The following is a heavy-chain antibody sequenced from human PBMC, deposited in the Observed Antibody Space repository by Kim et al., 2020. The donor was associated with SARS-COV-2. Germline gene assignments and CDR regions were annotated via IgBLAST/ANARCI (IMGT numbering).Heavy chain of an antibody. V-gene: IGHV1-69*01. Sequence: AQKCQGRVTITADESTSTAYMELSSLRSEDTAVYYCARDLGGGVGAFDIWGQGTMVTVSS. J-gene: IGHJ3*02. CDR3: ARDLGGGVGAFDI. D-gene: IGHD3-3*01.